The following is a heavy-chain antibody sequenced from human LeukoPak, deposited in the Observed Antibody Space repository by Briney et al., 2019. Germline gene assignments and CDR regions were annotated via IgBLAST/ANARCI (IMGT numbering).Heavy chain of an antibody. V-gene: IGHV3-23*01. D-gene: IGHD1-14*01. CDR3: GKPPSVGPRTPLDPWYYYYYIDV. CDR1: GFTSSSYA. CDR2: ISGSGGST. J-gene: IGHJ6*03. Sequence: GGSLRLSCAASGFTSSSYAMSWVRQAPGKGLEWVSAISGSGGSTYYADSVKGRFTISRDNSKNTLYLQMNSLRAEDPAVYYCGKPPSVGPRTPLDPWYYYYYIDVWCKGAKVTVS.